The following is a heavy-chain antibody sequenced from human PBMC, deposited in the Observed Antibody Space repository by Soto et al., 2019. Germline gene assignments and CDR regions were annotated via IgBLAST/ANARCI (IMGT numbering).Heavy chain of an antibody. CDR1: GGSISSSSYY. V-gene: IGHV4-39*01. D-gene: IGHD3-16*01. CDR3: ASGGSEYVLFGY. Sequence: QLQLQESGPGLVKPSETLSLTCTVSGGSISSSSYYWGWIRQPPGKGLEWIGSIYYSGSTYYNPSLKSRVTISGDTSKNPFPLKLSSVNAADPGVYYWASGGSEYVLFGYWGQGTLVTVSS. CDR2: IYYSGST. J-gene: IGHJ4*02.